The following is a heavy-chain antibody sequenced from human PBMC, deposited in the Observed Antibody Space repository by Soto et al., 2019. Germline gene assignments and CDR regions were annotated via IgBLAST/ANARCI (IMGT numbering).Heavy chain of an antibody. D-gene: IGHD3-3*02. CDR3: ARAQGLSGPFSISGYYYYYMDV. Sequence: PGGSLRLSCAASGFTVSSNYMSWVRQAPGKGLEWVSVIYSGGSTYYADSVKGRFTISRHNSKNTLYLQMNSLRAEDTAVYYCARAQGLSGPFSISGYYYYYMDVWGKGTTVTVSS. CDR1: GFTVSSNY. CDR2: IYSGGST. J-gene: IGHJ6*03. V-gene: IGHV3-53*04.